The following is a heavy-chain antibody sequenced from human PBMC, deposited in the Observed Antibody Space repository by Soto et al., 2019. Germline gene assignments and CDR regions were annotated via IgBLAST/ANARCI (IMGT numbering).Heavy chain of an antibody. CDR1: GGTFSSYT. CDR2: IIPILGIA. D-gene: IGHD6-19*01. V-gene: IGHV1-69*02. J-gene: IGHJ4*02. CDR3: AFAEAVAGRYFDY. Sequence: SVKVSCKASGGTFSSYTISWVRQAPGQGLEWMGRIIPILGIANYAQKFQGRVTITADKSTSTAYMELSSLRSEDTAVYYCAFAEAVAGRYFDYWGQGTLVTVSS.